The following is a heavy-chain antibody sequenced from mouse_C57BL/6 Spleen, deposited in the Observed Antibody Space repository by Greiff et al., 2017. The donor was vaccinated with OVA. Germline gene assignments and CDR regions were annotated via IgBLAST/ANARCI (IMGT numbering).Heavy chain of an antibody. CDR2: IYPGDGDT. D-gene: IGHD1-1*01. J-gene: IGHJ2*01. Sequence: QVQLQQSGAELVKPGASVKISCKASGYAFSSYWMNWVKQRPGKGLEWIGQIYPGDGDTNYNGKFKGKATLTADKSSSTAYMQLSSLTSEDSAVYSCARSKDYYGSSPYYFDYWGQGTTLTVSS. CDR1: GYAFSSYW. CDR3: ARSKDYYGSSPYYFDY. V-gene: IGHV1-80*01.